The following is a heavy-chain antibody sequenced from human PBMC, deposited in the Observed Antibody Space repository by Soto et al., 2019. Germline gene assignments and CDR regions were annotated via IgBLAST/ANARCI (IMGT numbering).Heavy chain of an antibody. D-gene: IGHD3-3*01. CDR1: GGSISSSSYY. Sequence: QLLESGPGLVKPSETLSLTCTVSGGSISSSSYYWGWIRQPPGKGLEWIGSIYYSGSTYYNPSLKSRVTISVDTSKNQFSLKLSSVTAADTAVYYCARHIYDFWSGYYYYMDVWGKGTTVTVSS. J-gene: IGHJ6*03. CDR2: IYYSGST. V-gene: IGHV4-39*01. CDR3: ARHIYDFWSGYYYYMDV.